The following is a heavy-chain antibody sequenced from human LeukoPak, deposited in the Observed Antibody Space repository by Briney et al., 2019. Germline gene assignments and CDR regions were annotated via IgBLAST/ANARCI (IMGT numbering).Heavy chain of an antibody. CDR2: ISGSGGST. CDR3: ANGDYYDSSGASPGFDY. V-gene: IGHV3-23*01. D-gene: IGHD3-22*01. J-gene: IGHJ4*02. Sequence: GGSLRLSCAASGFTFSSYAMSWVRQAPGKGLEGVSAISGSGGSTYYADSVKGRFTISRDNSKNTLYLQMNSLRAEDTAVYYCANGDYYDSSGASPGFDYWGQGTLVTVSS. CDR1: GFTFSSYA.